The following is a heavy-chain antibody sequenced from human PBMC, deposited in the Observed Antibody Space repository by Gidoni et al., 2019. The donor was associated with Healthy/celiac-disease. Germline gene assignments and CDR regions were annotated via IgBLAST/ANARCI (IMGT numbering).Heavy chain of an antibody. Sequence: EVQLLASGGGLVQPGGSLRLSCAASGFTFSSYAMSWVRQAPGKGLEWVAAISVSGGSTYYADSVKGRFTISRDNSKNTLYLQMNSLRAEDTAVYYCAKGGVVHYYGMDVWGQGTTVTVSS. J-gene: IGHJ6*02. CDR1: GFTFSSYA. CDR2: ISVSGGST. CDR3: AKGGVVHYYGMDV. D-gene: IGHD2-15*01. V-gene: IGHV3-23*01.